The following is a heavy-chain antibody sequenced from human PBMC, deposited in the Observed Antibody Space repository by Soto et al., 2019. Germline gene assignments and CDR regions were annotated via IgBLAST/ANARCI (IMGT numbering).Heavy chain of an antibody. CDR2: INPNSGGT. D-gene: IGHD2-15*01. V-gene: IGHV1-2*04. J-gene: IGHJ3*02. Sequence: ASVKVSCKASGYTFTGYYMHWVRQAPGQGLEWMGWINPNSGGTNYAQKFQGWVTMTRDTSISTAYMGLSRLRSDDTVVYYGARECLSAVTSGGSCYKDDAFDIWGQGTMVTVSS. CDR3: ARECLSAVTSGGSCYKDDAFDI. CDR1: GYTFTGYY.